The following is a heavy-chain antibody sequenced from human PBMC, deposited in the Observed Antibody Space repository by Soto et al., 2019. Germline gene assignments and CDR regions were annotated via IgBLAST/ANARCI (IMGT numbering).Heavy chain of an antibody. CDR1: GGSVSSGSYY. V-gene: IGHV4-61*01. D-gene: IGHD1-26*01. CDR3: ARERWELPNDAFDI. Sequence: QVQLQESGPELVKPSETLSLTCTVSGGSVSSGSYYWSWIRQPPGKGLEWIGYIYYSGSTNYNPSRKSRVTISVDTSKNQFSLKLSSVTAADTAVYYCARERWELPNDAFDIWGQGTMVTVSS. J-gene: IGHJ3*02. CDR2: IYYSGST.